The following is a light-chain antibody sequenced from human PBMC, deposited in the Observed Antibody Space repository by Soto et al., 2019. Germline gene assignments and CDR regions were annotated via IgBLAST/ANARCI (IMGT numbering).Light chain of an antibody. CDR2: GAS. CDR1: QSFTSNY. Sequence: EIVLTQSPGTLSLSPWERAPLLCRPSQSFTSNYLAWYQQKPGQAPRLLIYGASTRATGIPDRFSGSGSGTDFTLTISRLEPEDFAVYYCQQYGSSPRTFGQGTKVDIK. V-gene: IGKV3-20*01. J-gene: IGKJ1*01. CDR3: QQYGSSPRT.